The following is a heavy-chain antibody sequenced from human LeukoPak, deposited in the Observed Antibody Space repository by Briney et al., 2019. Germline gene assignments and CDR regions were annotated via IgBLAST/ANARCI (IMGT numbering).Heavy chain of an antibody. CDR2: ISTSGSSI. V-gene: IGHV3-48*03. D-gene: IGHD5-18*01. CDR1: GFTFSSHE. CDR3: ARDRDTAYLRADY. Sequence: VGSLRLSCAASGFTFSSHEMNWVRQAPGKGLEWVSYISTSGSSIYYADSVKGRFTISRDNANNLLYLQMSSLRAEDTAVYYCARDRDTAYLRADYWGQGTLVSVS. J-gene: IGHJ4*02.